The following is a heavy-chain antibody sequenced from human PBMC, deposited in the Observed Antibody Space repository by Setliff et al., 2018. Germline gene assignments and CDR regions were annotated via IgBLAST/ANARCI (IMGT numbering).Heavy chain of an antibody. J-gene: IGHJ4*02. V-gene: IGHV4-34*01. CDR2: INHRGYT. CDR3: ARDRGSNNSPEDFDY. CDR1: GESFDNHY. D-gene: IGHD1-1*01. Sequence: SETLSLTCAVYGESFDNHYWTWIRQPPGKRLEWIGEINHRGYTDYKPSLKSRLTMSVDTSRNQFSLNLRSVTAADTAVYYCARDRGSNNSPEDFDYWGLGTLVTVSS.